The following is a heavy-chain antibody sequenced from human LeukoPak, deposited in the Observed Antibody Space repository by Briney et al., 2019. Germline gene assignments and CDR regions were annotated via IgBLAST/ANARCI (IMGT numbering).Heavy chain of an antibody. D-gene: IGHD3-3*01. CDR3: AKDLQADNAWDFDP. Sequence: LSGGSLRLSCAASGFTFSSYAMSWLRQAPGQGLEWVSSFLRTGSSVYYAGCVKGRFTISRDNSKNTVYLQMNSLRVEDTGVYYCAKDLQADNAWDFDPWGERTRVTVSS. CDR2: FLRTGSSV. J-gene: IGHJ5*02. CDR1: GFTFSSYA. V-gene: IGHV3-23*01.